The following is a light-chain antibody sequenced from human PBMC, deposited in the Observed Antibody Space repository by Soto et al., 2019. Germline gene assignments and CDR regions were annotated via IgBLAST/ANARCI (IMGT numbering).Light chain of an antibody. Sequence: QSALTQPASVSGSSGRSITISCTGTSSDVGRYNFVSWYQQHPGNAPKLLIYAVSDRPSGVSTRFSGSKSGNTASLAISGLQAEDEAVYYCSSFSSSSTQVFGTGTKLTV. V-gene: IGLV2-14*03. CDR3: SSFSSSSTQV. CDR2: AVS. J-gene: IGLJ1*01. CDR1: SSDVGRYNF.